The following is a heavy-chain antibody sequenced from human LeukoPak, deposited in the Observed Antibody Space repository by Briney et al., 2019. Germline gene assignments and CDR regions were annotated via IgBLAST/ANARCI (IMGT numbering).Heavy chain of an antibody. CDR1: GYTFTSYY. Sequence: ASVKVSCKASGYTFTSYYMHWVRQAPGQGLEWMGIINPSGGSTSYAQKFQGRVTMTRDTSTSTVYMELSSLRSEDTAVYYGTYDILTGTDHWGQGTLVTVSS. D-gene: IGHD3-9*01. V-gene: IGHV1-46*01. J-gene: IGHJ4*02. CDR3: TYDILTGTDH. CDR2: INPSGGST.